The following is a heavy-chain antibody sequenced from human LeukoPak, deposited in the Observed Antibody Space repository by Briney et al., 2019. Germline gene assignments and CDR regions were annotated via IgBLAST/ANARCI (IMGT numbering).Heavy chain of an antibody. J-gene: IGHJ4*02. Sequence: APVKVSCKASGYTFTGYYMHWVRQAPGQGLEWMGRINPNSGGTNYAQKFQGRVTMTRDTSISTAYMELSRLRSDDTAVYYCARDFQVAGTYYFDYWGQGTLVTVSS. D-gene: IGHD6-19*01. CDR2: INPNSGGT. CDR3: ARDFQVAGTYYFDY. V-gene: IGHV1-2*06. CDR1: GYTFTGYY.